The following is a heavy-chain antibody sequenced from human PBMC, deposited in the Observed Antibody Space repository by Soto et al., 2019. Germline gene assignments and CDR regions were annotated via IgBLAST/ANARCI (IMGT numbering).Heavy chain of an antibody. CDR3: ARPADGLDY. J-gene: IGHJ4*02. CDR2: IPYDGSYK. Sequence: QVQLVESGGGVVQPGRSLRVSCAASGFSFSSYGMHWVRQAPGKGLEWVAVIPYDGSYKYYADSVKARFTISRDNSKNTLYLQMNSLRAEDTAVYYWARPADGLDYWGQGTLVTVSS. V-gene: IGHV3-30*03. D-gene: IGHD6-13*01. CDR1: GFSFSSYG.